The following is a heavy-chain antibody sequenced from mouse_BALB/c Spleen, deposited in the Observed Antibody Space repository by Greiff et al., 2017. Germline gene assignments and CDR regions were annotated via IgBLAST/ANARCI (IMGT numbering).Heavy chain of an antibody. V-gene: IGHV1-39*01. CDR2: IDPYYGGT. Sequence: VQLKQSGPELVKPGASVKISCKASGYSFTGYNMNWVKQSNGQSLEWLGNIDPYYGGTSYNQKFKGKATLTVDKSSSTAYMQLKSLTSEDSAVYYCAVGDYYGSSSWFAYWGQGNVGTGSA. CDR3: AVGDYYGSSSWFAY. CDR1: GYSFTGYN. J-gene: IGHJ3*01. D-gene: IGHD1-1*01.